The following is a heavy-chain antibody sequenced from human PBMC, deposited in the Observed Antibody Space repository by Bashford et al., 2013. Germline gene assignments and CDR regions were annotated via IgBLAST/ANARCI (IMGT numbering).Heavy chain of an antibody. Sequence: SGPTLVKPTQTLTLTCTFSGFSLSTSGVGVGWIRQPPGKALEWLAFIYWNDDKRYSPSLKSRLTITKDTSKNQVVLTMTNMDPVDTATYYCAHCLQLERENWFDPWGQGTLVTVSS. D-gene: IGHD1-1*01. V-gene: IGHV2-5*01. J-gene: IGHJ5*02. CDR1: GFSLSTSGVG. CDR3: AHCLQLERENWFDP. CDR2: IYWNDDK.